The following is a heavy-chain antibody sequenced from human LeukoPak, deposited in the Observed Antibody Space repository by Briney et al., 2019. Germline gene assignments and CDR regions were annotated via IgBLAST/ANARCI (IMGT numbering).Heavy chain of an antibody. J-gene: IGHJ3*02. D-gene: IGHD2-21*02. Sequence: GESLKISCKGSGYSFTSYWIGWVRQMPGKGLEWMGIIYPGDSDTRYSPSFQGQVTISADKSISTAYLQWSSLKASDTAMYYCASPGEVTAIPDAFDIWGQGTMVTVSS. CDR2: IYPGDSDT. CDR3: ASPGEVTAIPDAFDI. V-gene: IGHV5-51*01. CDR1: GYSFTSYW.